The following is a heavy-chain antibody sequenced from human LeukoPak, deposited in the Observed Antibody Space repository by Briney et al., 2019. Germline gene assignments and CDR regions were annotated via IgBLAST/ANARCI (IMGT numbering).Heavy chain of an antibody. CDR2: ISYDGSNK. CDR3: ARVGCSGPYAFDY. J-gene: IGHJ4*02. V-gene: IGHV3-30-3*01. Sequence: PGGSLRLSCAASGFTFSSYAMHWVRQAPGKGLEWVAVISYDGSNKYYVDSVKGRFTISRDNSKNTLYLQMNSLRAEDTAVYYCARVGCSGPYAFDYWGQGTLVTVSS. CDR1: GFTFSSYA. D-gene: IGHD2-15*01.